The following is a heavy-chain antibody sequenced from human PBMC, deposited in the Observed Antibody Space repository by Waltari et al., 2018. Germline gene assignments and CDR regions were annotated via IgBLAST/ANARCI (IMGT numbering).Heavy chain of an antibody. J-gene: IGHJ4*02. Sequence: QLQESGPGLVKHSGTLSLICAVSGDSMSNNWWSWVRQSPGKGLEWIGQVLGSGRTNYNPSFASRVTISLDTSTYQFALKMTSATAADTALYYCARDRGRGLYLDTWGPGTLVTVSP. CDR2: VLGSGRT. D-gene: IGHD2-15*01. CDR1: GDSMSNNW. V-gene: IGHV4-4*02. CDR3: ARDRGRGLYLDT.